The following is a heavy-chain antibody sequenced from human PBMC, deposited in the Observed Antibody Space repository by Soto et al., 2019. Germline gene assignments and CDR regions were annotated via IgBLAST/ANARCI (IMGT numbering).Heavy chain of an antibody. D-gene: IGHD6-13*01. CDR2: ISGSGGST. CDR1: GFTFSSYA. Sequence: PGGSLRLSCAASGFTFSSYAMSWVRQAPGKGLKWVSAISGSGGSTYYADSVKGQFTISRDNSKNTLYLQMNSLRAEYTAVYYCAKDSEQPTNWFDPWGQGTLVTVSS. J-gene: IGHJ5*02. CDR3: AKDSEQPTNWFDP. V-gene: IGHV3-23*01.